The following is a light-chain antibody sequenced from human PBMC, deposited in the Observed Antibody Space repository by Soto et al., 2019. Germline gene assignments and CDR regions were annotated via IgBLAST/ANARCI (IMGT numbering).Light chain of an antibody. CDR3: SSYTTSYFYV. Sequence: SVHTLPASVCGSPGQSSTISCTGSGRDIGAYDYVSWYQQHPGKAPKLLIYGVNNRPSGVSYRFSAYKSAFTASLTISGLQAEDEAHYYCSSYTTSYFYVFGPGTKVTV. CDR1: GRDIGAYDY. V-gene: IGLV2-14*01. J-gene: IGLJ1*01. CDR2: GVN.